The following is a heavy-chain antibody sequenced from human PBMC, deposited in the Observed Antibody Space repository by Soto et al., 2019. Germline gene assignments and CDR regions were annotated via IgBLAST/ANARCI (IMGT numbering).Heavy chain of an antibody. CDR2: ISLYSDGT. D-gene: IGHD2-2*01. J-gene: IGHJ5*02. CDR3: ARVVPGAEAWFGP. CDR1: GYTYSNYG. V-gene: IGHV1-18*01. Sequence: ASVKVSCKTSGYTYSNYGITWVRQAPGQPLEWLGWISLYSDGTNYAQKFQGRVSMTTDTSTTTAYMELRSLRSDDTAVYYCARVVPGAEAWFGPWGQGTLVTVSS.